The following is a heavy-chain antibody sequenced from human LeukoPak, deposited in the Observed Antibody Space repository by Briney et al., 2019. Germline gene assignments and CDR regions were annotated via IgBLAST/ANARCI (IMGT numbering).Heavy chain of an antibody. Sequence: SVKVSCKASGGTFSSYAISWVRQAPGQGLEWMGGIIPIFGTANYAQKFQGRVTITADESTSTAYMELSSLRSEDTAVYYCARGFYGDPGYYYYYYMDVWGRGTTVTVSS. CDR3: ARGFYGDPGYYYYYYMDV. V-gene: IGHV1-69*13. J-gene: IGHJ6*03. CDR1: GGTFSSYA. CDR2: IIPIFGTA. D-gene: IGHD4-17*01.